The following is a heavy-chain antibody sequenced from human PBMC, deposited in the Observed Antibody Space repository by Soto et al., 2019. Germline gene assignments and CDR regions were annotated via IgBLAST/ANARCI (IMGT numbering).Heavy chain of an antibody. CDR2: IYYSGST. D-gene: IGHD1-26*01. Sequence: QVQLQESGPGLVKPSETLSLTCTVSGGSISSYYWTWIRQPPGKGLEWIGYIYYSGSTNYNSSLKSRVTISVDTSKNQFSLKLSSVTAADTAVYYCARQGWELLGAGNFDYWGQGTLVTVSS. V-gene: IGHV4-59*08. CDR1: GGSISSYY. CDR3: ARQGWELLGAGNFDY. J-gene: IGHJ4*02.